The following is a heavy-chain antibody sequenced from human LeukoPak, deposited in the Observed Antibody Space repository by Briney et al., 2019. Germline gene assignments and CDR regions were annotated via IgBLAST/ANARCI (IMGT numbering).Heavy chain of an antibody. V-gene: IGHV5-51*01. CDR1: GYSFTSYS. D-gene: IGHD3-3*01. CDR3: ARRTSITIFGVVRDAFDI. Sequence: NPGESLKISCKGSGYSFTSYSIGWVRQMPGKGLEWMGIIYPGDSDTRYSPSFQGQVTISADKSISTAYLQWSSLKASDTALYYCARRTSITIFGVVRDAFDIWGQGTMVTVSS. CDR2: IYPGDSDT. J-gene: IGHJ3*02.